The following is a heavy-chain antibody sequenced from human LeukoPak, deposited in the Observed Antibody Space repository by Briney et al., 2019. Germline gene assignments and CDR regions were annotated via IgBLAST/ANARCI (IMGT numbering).Heavy chain of an antibody. CDR3: ARGGGYCSSTSCPYYFDY. D-gene: IGHD2-2*01. CDR1: GFTVSSNY. CDR2: IYSGGST. Sequence: PGGSLRLSCAASGFTVSSNYMRWVRQAPGKALEWVSVIYSGGSTYYADSVKGRFTISRDNSKNTLYLQMNSLRAEDTAVYYCARGGGYCSSTSCPYYFDYWGQGTLVTVSS. J-gene: IGHJ4*02. V-gene: IGHV3-53*01.